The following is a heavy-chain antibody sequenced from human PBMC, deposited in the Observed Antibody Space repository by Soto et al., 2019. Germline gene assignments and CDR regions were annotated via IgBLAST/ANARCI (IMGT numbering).Heavy chain of an antibody. J-gene: IGHJ6*02. Sequence: QVQLVESGGGVVQPGRSLRLSCAASGFTFSSYAMHWVRQAPGKGLEWVAVISYDGSNKYYADSVKGRFTISRDNSKNTLYLQMNSLIAEDTAVYYCTRPNRDYDYYYGMDVWGQGTTVTVSS. V-gene: IGHV3-30-3*01. CDR2: ISYDGSNK. CDR1: GFTFSSYA. CDR3: TRPNRDYDYYYGMDV.